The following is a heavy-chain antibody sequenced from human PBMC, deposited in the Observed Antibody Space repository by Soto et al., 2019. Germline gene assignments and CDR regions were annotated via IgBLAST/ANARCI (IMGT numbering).Heavy chain of an antibody. J-gene: IGHJ6*02. CDR3: AAPGGHHFGMDV. Sequence: QAQLVQSGSEVKRPGASVKVSCRSFDNTFTYYGINWVRQAPGQGLEWLGWISGYNANTKEPRKFQDRVTMTADTSTRTAYLEVRSLTSDDTGVYFCAAPGGHHFGMDVWGQGTPVTVSS. V-gene: IGHV1-18*01. D-gene: IGHD2-15*01. CDR1: DNTFTYYG. CDR2: ISGYNANT.